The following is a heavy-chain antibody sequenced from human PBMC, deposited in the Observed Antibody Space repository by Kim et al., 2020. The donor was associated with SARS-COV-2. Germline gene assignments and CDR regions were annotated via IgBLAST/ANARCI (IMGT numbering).Heavy chain of an antibody. V-gene: IGHV3-30*03. CDR3: ASNSNIAAAGRVSGDY. CDR1: GFTFSSYG. J-gene: IGHJ4*02. D-gene: IGHD6-13*01. CDR2: ISYDGSNK. Sequence: GGSLRLSCAASGFTFSSYGMHWVRQAPGKGLEWVAVISYDGSNKYYADSVKGRFTISRDNSKNTLYLQMNSLRAEDTAVYYCASNSNIAAAGRVSGDYWGQGTLVTVSS.